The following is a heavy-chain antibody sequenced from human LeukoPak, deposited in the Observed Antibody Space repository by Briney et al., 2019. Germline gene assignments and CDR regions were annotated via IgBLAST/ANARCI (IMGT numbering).Heavy chain of an antibody. CDR1: GYTFTGYY. Sequence: ASVKVSCKASGYTFTGYYMHWVRQAPGQGLEWMGWINPNSGGTNYAQKFQGRVTMTRDTSISTAYMELSRLRAEDTAVYYCAKVPHYDFFNGRHYCYGMDVWGQGTTVTVSS. J-gene: IGHJ6*02. V-gene: IGHV1-2*02. CDR2: INPNSGGT. D-gene: IGHD3-3*01. CDR3: AKVPHYDFFNGRHYCYGMDV.